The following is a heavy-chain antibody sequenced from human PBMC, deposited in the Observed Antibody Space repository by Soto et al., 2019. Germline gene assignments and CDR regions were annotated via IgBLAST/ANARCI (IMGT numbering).Heavy chain of an antibody. Sequence: QVRLEESGPGLVKPSETLSLICSVSGGSVNNANYFWNWIRHHPENGLEWVVYIYYSGSTRYTPSFKTRSTLSIDTSKNQFSLRLNSVTVADTAVYFCARDADYGGSRGGMDVWGRGTTVTVSS. CDR1: GGSVNNANYF. V-gene: IGHV4-31*03. CDR2: IYYSGST. J-gene: IGHJ6*02. CDR3: ARDADYGGSRGGMDV. D-gene: IGHD4-17*01.